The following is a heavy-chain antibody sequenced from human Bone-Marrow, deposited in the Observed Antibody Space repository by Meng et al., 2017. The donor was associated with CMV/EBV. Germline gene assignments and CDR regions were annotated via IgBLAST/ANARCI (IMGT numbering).Heavy chain of an antibody. V-gene: IGHV4-30-4*08. CDR3: ARLLYYDFWSGYYTRPGWFDP. Sequence: SETLSLTCTVSGGSISSGDYYWSWIRQPPGKGLEWIGYIYYSGSTYYNPSLKSRVTISVDTSKNQFSQKLSSVTAADTAVYYCARLLYYDFWSGYYTRPGWFDPWGQGTLVTVSS. D-gene: IGHD3-3*01. CDR1: GGSISSGDYY. J-gene: IGHJ5*02. CDR2: IYYSGST.